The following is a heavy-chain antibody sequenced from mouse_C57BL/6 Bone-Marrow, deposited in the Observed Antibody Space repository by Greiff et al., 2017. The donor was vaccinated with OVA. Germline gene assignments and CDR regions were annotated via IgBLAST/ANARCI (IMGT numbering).Heavy chain of an antibody. D-gene: IGHD1-1*01. CDR3: AREEGGSSDWYFHV. CDR2: IDPSDSYT. Sequence: VQLQQSGAELVMPGASVKLSCKASGYTFTSYWMHWVKQRPGQGLEWIGEIDPSDSYTTYNQKFKGKSTLTVDKSSSTAYMQLSSLTSEDSAVYYCAREEGGSSDWYFHVWGTGTTVTVSS. V-gene: IGHV1-69*01. J-gene: IGHJ1*03. CDR1: GYTFTSYW.